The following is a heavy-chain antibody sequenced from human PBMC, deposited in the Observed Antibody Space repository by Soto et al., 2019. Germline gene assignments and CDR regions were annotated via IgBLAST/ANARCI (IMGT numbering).Heavy chain of an antibody. CDR2: IDPNDSQT. CDR1: GYSFSSFW. CDR3: ARHAGNSWKGDYSDY. V-gene: IGHV5-51*01. J-gene: IGHJ4*02. D-gene: IGHD6-13*01. Sequence: GESLKISCQASGYSFSSFWIGWVRQMPGKGLEWMGIIDPNDSQTIYSPSFQGQVTSSADKSIDTAYLQWSSLKSSDTAMYYCARHAGNSWKGDYSDYWGQGALVTVSS.